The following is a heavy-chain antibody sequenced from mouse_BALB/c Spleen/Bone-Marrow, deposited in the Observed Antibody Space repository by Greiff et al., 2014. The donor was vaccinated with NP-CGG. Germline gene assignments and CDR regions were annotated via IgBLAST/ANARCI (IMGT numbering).Heavy chain of an antibody. J-gene: IGHJ4*01. V-gene: IGHV2-9*02. D-gene: IGHD1-2*01. CDR3: SRITTATGAMDY. CDR1: GFSLTSYG. Sequence: VQLKESGPGLVAPSQSLSITCTVSGFSLTSYGVHWVRQPPGKGLEWLGVIWADGSTNYNSALMSRLSISKDNSRSQVFLKMNSLQTDDTAMYYCSRITTATGAMDYWGQGTSVTVSS. CDR2: IWADGST.